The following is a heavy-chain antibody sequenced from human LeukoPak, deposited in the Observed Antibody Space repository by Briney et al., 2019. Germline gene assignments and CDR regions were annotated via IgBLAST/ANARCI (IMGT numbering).Heavy chain of an antibody. D-gene: IGHD1-1*01. CDR2: IYPGDSDT. Sequence: GEPRKISGKGSGYSLTSYCISWVRQMPGKGLDWMGIIYPGDSDTSYSPSFQGQVTISADKSISTAYLQWSSLKASDTAMYYCARQVQLERQFWFDPWGQGTLVRVS. V-gene: IGHV5-51*01. CDR3: ARQVQLERQFWFDP. CDR1: GYSLTSYC. J-gene: IGHJ5*02.